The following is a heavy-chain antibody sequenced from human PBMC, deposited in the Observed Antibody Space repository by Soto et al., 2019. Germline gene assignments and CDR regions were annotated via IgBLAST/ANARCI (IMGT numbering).Heavy chain of an antibody. CDR2: ISGSGGST. Sequence: VGSLRLSCAASGCTFISYAMSWVRQAPGKGLEWVSAISGSGGSTYYADSVKGRFTISRDNSKNTLYLQMNSLRAEDTAVYYCAKDPRGDPRGMDVWGQGTTVTVSS. V-gene: IGHV3-23*01. CDR3: AKDPRGDPRGMDV. D-gene: IGHD2-21*02. CDR1: GCTFISYA. J-gene: IGHJ6*02.